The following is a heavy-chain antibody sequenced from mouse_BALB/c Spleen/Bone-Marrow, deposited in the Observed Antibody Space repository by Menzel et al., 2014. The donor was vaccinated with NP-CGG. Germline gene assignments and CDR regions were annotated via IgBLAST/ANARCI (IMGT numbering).Heavy chain of an antibody. Sequence: EVHLVESGGGLVQPGGSLKLSCAASGFDFSGYWMTWVRQAPGKGLEWIGEINPDSSTKNYTPSLKDKFIISRDNAKNALYLQMSKVRSEDTALYYCARPGYYGYQDVWGAGTTVTVSS. CDR3: ARPGYYGYQDV. J-gene: IGHJ1*01. D-gene: IGHD1-2*01. V-gene: IGHV4-1*02. CDR1: GFDFSGYW. CDR2: INPDSSTK.